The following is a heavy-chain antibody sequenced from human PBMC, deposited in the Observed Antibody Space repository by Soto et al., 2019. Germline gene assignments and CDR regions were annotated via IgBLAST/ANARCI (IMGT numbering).Heavy chain of an antibody. D-gene: IGHD3-9*01. V-gene: IGHV3-30*18. CDR3: AKDINYDILTPDFDY. Sequence: GGSLRLSCAASGFTFSSYGIHWVRQAPGKGLEWVAVISYDGSNKYYADSVKGRFTISRDNSKNTLYLQMNSLRAEDTAVYYCAKDINYDILTPDFDYWGQGTLVTVSS. CDR1: GFTFSSYG. CDR2: ISYDGSNK. J-gene: IGHJ4*02.